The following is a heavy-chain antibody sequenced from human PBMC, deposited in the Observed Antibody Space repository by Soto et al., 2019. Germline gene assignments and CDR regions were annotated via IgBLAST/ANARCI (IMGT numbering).Heavy chain of an antibody. CDR1: GFTFSSYA. CDR2: ISYDGSNK. CDR3: ASPTMTTVTPREFNYGMDV. Sequence: GGSLRLSCAASGFTFSSYAMHWVRQAPGKGLEWVAVISYDGSNKYYADSVKGRFTISRDNSKNTLYLQMNSLRAEDTAVYYCASPTMTTVTPREFNYGMDVWGQGTTVTVSS. J-gene: IGHJ6*02. D-gene: IGHD4-17*01. V-gene: IGHV3-30-3*01.